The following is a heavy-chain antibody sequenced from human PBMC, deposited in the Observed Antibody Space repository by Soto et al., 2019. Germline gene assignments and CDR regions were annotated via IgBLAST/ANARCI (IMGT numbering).Heavy chain of an antibody. CDR1: GFTFSSYW. J-gene: IGHJ4*02. D-gene: IGHD2-8*02. CDR3: ARSKAGVWSATSADY. CDR2: IKQDGSEK. V-gene: IGHV3-7*03. Sequence: EVQLVESGGGLVQPGGSLRLSCAASGFTFSSYWMSWVRQAPGKGLEWVANIKQDGSEKYYVDYVKGRFTISRDNAKNSLYLQMNSLRAEDTAVYYCARSKAGVWSATSADYWGQGTLVTVSS.